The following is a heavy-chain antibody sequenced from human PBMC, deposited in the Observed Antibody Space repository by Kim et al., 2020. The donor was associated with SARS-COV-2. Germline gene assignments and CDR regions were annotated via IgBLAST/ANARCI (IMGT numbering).Heavy chain of an antibody. CDR1: GLAFTNYR. CDR3: ATEFQISPYYDSSGYLSS. V-gene: IGHV3-74*01. CDR2: INNDGSSI. D-gene: IGHD3-22*01. J-gene: IGHJ5*02. Sequence: GGSLRLSCAASGLAFTNYRMHWVRQAPGKGLVWVSSINNDGSSISYADSVKGRFTISRDNAKNTVYLQVSSLRVEDTAVYYCATEFQISPYYDSSGYLSSWGQGALVTVSS.